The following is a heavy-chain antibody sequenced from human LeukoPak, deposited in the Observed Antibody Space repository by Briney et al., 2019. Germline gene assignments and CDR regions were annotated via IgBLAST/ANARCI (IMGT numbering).Heavy chain of an antibody. V-gene: IGHV4-61*02. D-gene: IGHD3-10*01. CDR3: ARGYGSESYRASNWFDP. CDR1: GGSISSSIHY. J-gene: IGHJ5*02. CDR2: IYTSGST. Sequence: SETLSLTCAVSGGSISSSIHYWAWIRQPPGKGLEWIGRIYTSGSTNYNPSLKSRVTISVDTSKNQFSLKLSSVTAADTAVYYCARGYGSESYRASNWFDPWGQGTLVTVSS.